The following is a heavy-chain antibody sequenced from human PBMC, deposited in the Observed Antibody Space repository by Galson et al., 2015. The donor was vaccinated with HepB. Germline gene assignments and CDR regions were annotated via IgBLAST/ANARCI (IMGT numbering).Heavy chain of an antibody. CDR1: GFTFSSYG. D-gene: IGHD6-19*01. Sequence: SLRLSCAASGFTFSSYGMHWVRQAPGKGLEWVAVISYDGSNKYYADSVKGRFTISKDNSKNTLYLQMNSLRAEDTAVYYCARTSVAGGLDYWGQGTLVTVSS. CDR2: ISYDGSNK. V-gene: IGHV3-30*03. CDR3: ARTSVAGGLDY. J-gene: IGHJ4*02.